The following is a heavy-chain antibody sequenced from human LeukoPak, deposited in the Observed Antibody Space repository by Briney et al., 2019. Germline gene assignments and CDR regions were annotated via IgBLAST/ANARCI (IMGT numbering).Heavy chain of an antibody. D-gene: IGHD6-19*01. Sequence: SETLSLTCTVSGGSISSSSYYWGWIRQPPGTGLEWIGSIYYSGSTYYNPSLKSRVTISVDTSKNQFSLKLSSVTAADTAVYYCARLRRPSSGWYYFDYWGQGTLVTVSS. CDR1: GGSISSSSYY. J-gene: IGHJ4*02. CDR3: ARLRRPSSGWYYFDY. CDR2: IYYSGST. V-gene: IGHV4-39*07.